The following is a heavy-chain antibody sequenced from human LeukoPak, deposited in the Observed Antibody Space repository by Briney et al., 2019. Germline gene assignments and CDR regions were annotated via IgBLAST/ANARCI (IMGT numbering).Heavy chain of an antibody. CDR2: INADGSST. D-gene: IGHD2-8*01. V-gene: IGHV3-74*01. CDR1: GFTFSHFW. CDR3: AKDTMVYAKSGEFFQH. Sequence: GGSLRLSCAASGFTFSHFWMHRVRQAPGKGLVWVSRINADGSSTTYADSVKGRFTISRDNSKNTLYLQMNSLRAEDTAVYYCAKDTMVYAKSGEFFQHWGQGTLVTVSS. J-gene: IGHJ1*01.